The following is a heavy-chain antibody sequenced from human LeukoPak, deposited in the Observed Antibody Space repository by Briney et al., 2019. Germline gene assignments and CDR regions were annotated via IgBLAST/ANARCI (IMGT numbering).Heavy chain of an antibody. J-gene: IGHJ4*02. CDR1: GFTFSSYW. CDR2: INSDGRMT. CDR3: ARGHNFGRLHPFDY. Sequence: PGGSLRLSCAASGFTFSSYWMDWVRQVPGKGLVWVSGINSDGRMTRYAESVKGRFTISRDSAKNTLYLQMSSLRAEDTAVYYCARGHNFGRLHPFDYWGQGTLVTVSS. V-gene: IGHV3-74*01. D-gene: IGHD3-9*01.